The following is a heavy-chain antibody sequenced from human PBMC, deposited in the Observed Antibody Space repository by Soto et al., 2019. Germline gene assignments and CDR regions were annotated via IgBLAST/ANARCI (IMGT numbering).Heavy chain of an antibody. Sequence: QVQLVESGGGVVQPGRSLRISCAASGFTFSSYGMHWVRQAPGKGLEWVAVIWYDGSNKYYADSVKGRFTISRDNSKNTLYLQMNSLRAEDTAVYYCARDPQELERRFLDYWGQGTLVTVSS. CDR2: IWYDGSNK. D-gene: IGHD1-1*01. J-gene: IGHJ4*02. V-gene: IGHV3-33*01. CDR1: GFTFSSYG. CDR3: ARDPQELERRFLDY.